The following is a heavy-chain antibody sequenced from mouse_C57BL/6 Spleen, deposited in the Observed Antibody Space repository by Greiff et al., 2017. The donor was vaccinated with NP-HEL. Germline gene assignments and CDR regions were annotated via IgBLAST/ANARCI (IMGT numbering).Heavy chain of an antibody. D-gene: IGHD2-5*01. CDR3: ARRVYSNYGYFDV. J-gene: IGHJ1*03. V-gene: IGHV1-59*01. CDR1: GYTFTSYW. Sequence: QVQLQQPGAELVRPGTSVKLSCKASGYTFTSYWMHWVKQRPGQGLEWIGVIDPSDSYTNYNQKFKGKATLTVDTSSSTAYLQLSSLTSEDSAVYYCARRVYSNYGYFDVWGTGTTVTVSS. CDR2: IDPSDSYT.